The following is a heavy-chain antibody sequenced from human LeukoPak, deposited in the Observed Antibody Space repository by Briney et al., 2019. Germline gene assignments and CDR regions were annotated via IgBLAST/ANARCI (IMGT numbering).Heavy chain of an antibody. J-gene: IGHJ6*02. CDR3: ARGGPDCSSTSCYSVRYYYYYGMDV. Sequence: GGSLRLSCAASGFTFSSYAMSWVRQAPGKGLEWVSAISGTGGRTYYADSVKGRFAISRDNSKNTLYLHMNSLRAEDTAVYYCARGGPDCSSTSCYSVRYYYYYGMDVWGQGTTVTVSS. D-gene: IGHD2-2*01. CDR1: GFTFSSYA. V-gene: IGHV3-23*01. CDR2: ISGTGGRT.